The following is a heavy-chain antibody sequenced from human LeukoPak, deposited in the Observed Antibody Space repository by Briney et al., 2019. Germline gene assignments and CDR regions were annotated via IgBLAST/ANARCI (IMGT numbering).Heavy chain of an antibody. V-gene: IGHV4-61*02. Sequence: SETLSLTCTVSGGSISSGSYYWSWIRQPAGKGLEWIGRIYTSGSTNYNPSLKSRVTISVDTSKNQFSLKLSSVTAADTAVYYCARDRGGHLDYWGQGTLVTVSS. CDR3: ARDRGGHLDY. CDR2: IYTSGST. D-gene: IGHD3-10*01. J-gene: IGHJ4*02. CDR1: GGSISSGSYY.